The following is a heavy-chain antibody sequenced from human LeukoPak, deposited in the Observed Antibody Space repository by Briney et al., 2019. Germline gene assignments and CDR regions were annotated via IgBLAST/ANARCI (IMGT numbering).Heavy chain of an antibody. V-gene: IGHV4-39*01. CDR2: IYYSGST. CDR1: GGSISSSTYY. J-gene: IGHJ5*02. Sequence: SETLSLTCTVSGGSISSSTYYWGWIRQPPGKGLEWIGSIYYSGSTYYNPSLKSRVTISVDTSKNQFSLKLSSVTAADTAVYYCARLNYDLYNWFDPWGQGTLVTVSS. CDR3: ARLNYDLYNWFDP. D-gene: IGHD3-3*01.